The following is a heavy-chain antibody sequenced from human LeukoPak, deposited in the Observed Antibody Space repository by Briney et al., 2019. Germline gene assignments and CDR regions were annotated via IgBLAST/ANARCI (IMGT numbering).Heavy chain of an antibody. J-gene: IGHJ5*02. Sequence: ASVKVSCKASGYTFTSYGISWVRQAPGQGLEWMGWISAYNGNTNYAQKLQSRVTMTTDTSTSTAYMELRSLRSDDTAVYYCARAPNRPRGWSSVNWFDPWGQGTLVTVSS. V-gene: IGHV1-18*01. CDR1: GYTFTSYG. CDR2: ISAYNGNT. D-gene: IGHD6-19*01. CDR3: ARAPNRPRGWSSVNWFDP.